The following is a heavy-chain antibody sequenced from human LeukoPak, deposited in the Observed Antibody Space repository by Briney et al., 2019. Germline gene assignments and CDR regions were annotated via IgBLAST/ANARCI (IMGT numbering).Heavy chain of an antibody. Sequence: SETLSLTCTVSGGSISSSSFYYWGWIRQPPGKGLEWIGTLYYSGTTYYNPSLKSRVTISVDTSKSQFSLKLSSVTAADTAVFYCARGGGNYYMDVWDKGTTVTVSS. CDR3: ARGGGNYYMDV. CDR1: GGSISSSSFYY. V-gene: IGHV4-39*07. J-gene: IGHJ6*03. D-gene: IGHD6-25*01. CDR2: LYYSGTT.